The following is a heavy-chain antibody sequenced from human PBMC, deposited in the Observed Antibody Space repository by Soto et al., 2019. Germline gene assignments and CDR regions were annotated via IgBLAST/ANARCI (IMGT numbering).Heavy chain of an antibody. CDR1: GFTFSSYA. V-gene: IGHV3-23*01. CDR3: AKDTGDNNYDAFDH. Sequence: GGSLRLSCAASGFTFSSYAMSWVRQAPGEGLEWVSAISGSGGSTYYADSVKGRFTISRDNSRTTLYLEMHSLRAEDTAVYHCAKDTGDNNYDAFDHWGQGTLVTVSS. CDR2: ISGSGGST. D-gene: IGHD3-3*01. J-gene: IGHJ4*02.